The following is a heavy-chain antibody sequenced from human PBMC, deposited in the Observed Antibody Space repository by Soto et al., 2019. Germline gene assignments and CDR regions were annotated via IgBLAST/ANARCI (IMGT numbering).Heavy chain of an antibody. J-gene: IGHJ6*02. CDR2: IIPIFGTA. CDR1: GGTFSSYA. V-gene: IGHV1-69*13. D-gene: IGHD4-4*01. CDR3: ARDYSNYGYYYYGMDV. Sequence: SVKVSCKASGGTFSSYAIRWVRQAPGQGLEWMGGIIPIFGTANYAQKFQGRVTITADESTSTAYMELSSLRSEDTAVYYCARDYSNYGYYYYGMDVWGQGTTVTVSS.